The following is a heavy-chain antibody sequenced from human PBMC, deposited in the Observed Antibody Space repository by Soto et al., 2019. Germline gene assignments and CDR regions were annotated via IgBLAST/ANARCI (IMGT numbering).Heavy chain of an antibody. CDR2: ISSSGSTI. V-gene: IGHV3-11*01. J-gene: IGHJ4*02. CDR1: GFTFIEYY. CDR3: ARDVAAAGLDY. Sequence: GGSLRLSCAASGFTFIEYYMSWIRQAPGKGLEWVSYISSSGSTIYYADSVKGRFTISRDNAKNSLYLQMNSLRAEDTAVYYCARDVAAAGLDYWGQGTLVTVSS. D-gene: IGHD6-13*01.